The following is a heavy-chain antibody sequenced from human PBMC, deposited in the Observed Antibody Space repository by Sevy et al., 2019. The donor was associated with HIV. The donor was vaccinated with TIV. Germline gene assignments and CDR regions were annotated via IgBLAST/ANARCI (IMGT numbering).Heavy chain of an antibody. CDR1: GFTFSNYA. J-gene: IGHJ6*02. D-gene: IGHD6-19*01. V-gene: IGHV3-30*03. CDR3: ARVKRQWMVLDVSDYYYGMDV. Sequence: GGSLRLSCAASGFTFSNYAMHWVRQAPGKGLEWVALIQYEETKKYYLDSVKGRFTISRDNSKSTLYLEMSSLRAEDTALYYCARVKRQWMVLDVSDYYYGMDVWGQGTTVTVSS. CDR2: IQYEETKK.